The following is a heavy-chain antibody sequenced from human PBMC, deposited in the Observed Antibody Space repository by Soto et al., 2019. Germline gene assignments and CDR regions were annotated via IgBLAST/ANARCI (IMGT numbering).Heavy chain of an antibody. CDR2: ISYDGRNK. CDR1: GFTFSSYG. D-gene: IGHD4-17*01. CDR3: AKDRGALRWSEEHYYFDY. Sequence: GGSLRLSCAASGFTFSSYGMHWVRQAPGKGLEWVAVISYDGRNKYYADAVKGRFTISRDNSKNTLYLQTNSLRAEDTAVYYCAKDRGALRWSEEHYYFDYWGQGTLVTV. J-gene: IGHJ4*02. V-gene: IGHV3-30*18.